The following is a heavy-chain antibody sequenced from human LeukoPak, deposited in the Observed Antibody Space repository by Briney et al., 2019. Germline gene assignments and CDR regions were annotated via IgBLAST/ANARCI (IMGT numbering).Heavy chain of an antibody. J-gene: IGHJ4*02. CDR2: ISYDGSNK. D-gene: IGHD6-13*01. Sequence: PGRSLRLSCAASGFTFSSYAMHWVRQAPGKGLEWVAVISYDGSNKYYADSVKGRFTISRDNSKNTLYLQMNSLRAEDTAVYYCAKDRGIAAAGRDYFDYWGQGTLVTVSS. CDR1: GFTFSSYA. CDR3: AKDRGIAAAGRDYFDY. V-gene: IGHV3-30-3*01.